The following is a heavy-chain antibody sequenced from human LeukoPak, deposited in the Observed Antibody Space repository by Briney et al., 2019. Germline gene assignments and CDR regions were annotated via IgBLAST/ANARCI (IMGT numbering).Heavy chain of an antibody. J-gene: IGHJ5*02. D-gene: IGHD5-12*01. CDR1: GATLNIGHA. CDR2: IIPSLGEV. CDR3: SPCGHAYDWFGP. V-gene: IGHV1-69*04. Sequence: SVKVSCKAFGATLNIGHAFIWARQAPGQGLQWMGRIIPSLGEVNYAQNFQGRVSFTADKSTATMYMEMKSLRLDDTAIYYCSPCGHAYDWFGPWGQGTLVTVSS.